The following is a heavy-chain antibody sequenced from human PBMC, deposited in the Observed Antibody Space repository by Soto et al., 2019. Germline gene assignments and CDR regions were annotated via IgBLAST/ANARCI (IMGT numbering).Heavy chain of an antibody. CDR3: VKDIKMVTTSSFGFDG. Sequence: EVQLVESGGGLVQPGRSLRLSCAGSGFRVEDYDMHWVRQAPGKGLEWVAGLSWDSSSIGYADSMKGRLTISRDNAKKSLFLKMNRLRPEATALSYCVKDIKMVTTSSFGFDGWGPGTLVTGSS. CDR2: LSWDSSSI. D-gene: IGHD4-17*01. V-gene: IGHV3-9*01. J-gene: IGHJ3*01. CDR1: GFRVEDYD.